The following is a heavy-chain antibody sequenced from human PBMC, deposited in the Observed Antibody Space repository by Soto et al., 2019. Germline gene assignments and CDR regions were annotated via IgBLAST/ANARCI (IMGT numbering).Heavy chain of an antibody. CDR3: ARVYTCDWGSRGYFDY. Sequence: QVQLVQSGAEVKKPGSSVKVSCKASGGTFSSYAISWVRQAPGQGLEWMGGIIPIFGTANYAQKFQGRVTITADKSMSTAYIELSSLRSEDTAVYYCARVYTCDWGSRGYFDYWGQGTLVTVSS. CDR1: GGTFSSYA. D-gene: IGHD7-27*01. CDR2: IIPIFGTA. J-gene: IGHJ4*02. V-gene: IGHV1-69*06.